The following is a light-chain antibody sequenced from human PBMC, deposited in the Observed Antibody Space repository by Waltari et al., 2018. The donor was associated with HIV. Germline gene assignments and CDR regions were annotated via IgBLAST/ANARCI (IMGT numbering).Light chain of an antibody. CDR2: AVS. CDR3: CSYAGSYTLV. CDR1: SSDVGGYNY. Sequence: QSALTQPRSVSGSPGQSVTISCTGTSSDVGGYNYVSWYQQHPGKAPKLMMYAVSKRPFWVPDRFSGSKSGNAAALTSSGLQSDDEADYYCCSYAGSYTLVFGGGTKLTVL. J-gene: IGLJ2*01. V-gene: IGLV2-11*01.